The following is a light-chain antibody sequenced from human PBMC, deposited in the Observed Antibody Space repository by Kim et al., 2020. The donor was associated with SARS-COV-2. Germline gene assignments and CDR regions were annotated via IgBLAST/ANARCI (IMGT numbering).Light chain of an antibody. CDR1: QGVSRW. V-gene: IGKV1D-12*01. CDR3: QQSSGFPYT. CDR2: AVS. Sequence: DIQMTQPPSSVSASVGDSVTITCRASQGVSRWLAWYQQKPEKAPQLLIYAVSTLQTGVPSRFSGSGSDTEFTLTITSLQPEDFATYYCQQSSGFPYTFGQGTKLEI. J-gene: IGKJ2*01.